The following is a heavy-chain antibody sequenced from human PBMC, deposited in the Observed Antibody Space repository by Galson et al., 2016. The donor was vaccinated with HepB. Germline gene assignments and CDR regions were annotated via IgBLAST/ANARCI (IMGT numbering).Heavy chain of an antibody. V-gene: IGHV1-3*01. CDR1: GYKFTRYG. D-gene: IGHD5-18*01. Sequence: SVKVSCKASGYKFTRYGIHWVRQAPGQRLEWMGGVNGGNDYTKYSQKFQARVTITRDASASTGYMELRGLTTEDTAVYYCARGAMEFDNWGQGPLVTVSS. CDR3: ARGAMEFDN. CDR2: VNGGNDYT. J-gene: IGHJ4*02.